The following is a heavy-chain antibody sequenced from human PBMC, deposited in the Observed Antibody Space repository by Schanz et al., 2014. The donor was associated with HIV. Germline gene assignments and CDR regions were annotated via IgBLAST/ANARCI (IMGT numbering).Heavy chain of an antibody. D-gene: IGHD1-7*01. Sequence: EVQLLESGGGLLQPGGSLRLSCAASGFSFSSYAMSWVRQAPGKGLEWVSVISDSGGSTYYADSVKGRFTISRDNSKNTLYLQMNSLRAEDTAVYYCAKDRITGTTGVPYYYYGMDVWGQGTTVTVSS. J-gene: IGHJ6*02. CDR1: GFSFSSYA. CDR2: ISDSGGST. CDR3: AKDRITGTTGVPYYYYGMDV. V-gene: IGHV3-23*01.